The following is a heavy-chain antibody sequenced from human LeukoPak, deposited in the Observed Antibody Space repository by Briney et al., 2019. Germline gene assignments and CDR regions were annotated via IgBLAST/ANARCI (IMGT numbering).Heavy chain of an antibody. CDR1: GGSFSGYY. D-gene: IGHD3-10*01. CDR2: INHSGST. Sequence: SETLSLTCAVYGGSFSGYYWSWIRQPPGKGLEWIGEINHSGSTNYNPSLKSRVTISVDTSKNQFSLKLSSVTAADTAVYYCARGTLLYYYYYYYMGVWGKGTTVTVSS. CDR3: ARGTLLYYYYYYYMGV. V-gene: IGHV4-34*01. J-gene: IGHJ6*03.